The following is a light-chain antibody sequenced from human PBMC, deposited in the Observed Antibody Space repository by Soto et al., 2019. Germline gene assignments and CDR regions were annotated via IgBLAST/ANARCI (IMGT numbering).Light chain of an antibody. J-gene: IGLJ1*01. Sequence: QSALTQPPSASGSPGQSVTISCTGSSSDIGGYNYVSWYQQHPGKVPKLIIYEVTKRPSGVPDRFSGSKSGNTASLTVSELQVDDEADYYCCSYACSNNYDLFGPGTKVTVL. CDR3: CSYACSNNYDL. CDR2: EVT. V-gene: IGLV2-8*01. CDR1: SSDIGGYNY.